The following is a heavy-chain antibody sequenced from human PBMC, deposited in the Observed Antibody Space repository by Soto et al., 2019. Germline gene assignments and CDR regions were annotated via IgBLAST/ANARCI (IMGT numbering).Heavy chain of an antibody. CDR3: AKDYSPAAIDGYYYYYMDV. CDR2: ISWNSGSI. D-gene: IGHD2-2*01. Sequence: GESLRLSCAASGFTFDDYAMHWVRQAPGKGLEWVSGISWNSGSIGYADSVKGRFTISRDNAKNSLYLQMNSLRAEDTALYYCAKDYSPAAIDGYYYYYMDVWGKGTTVTVSS. V-gene: IGHV3-9*01. J-gene: IGHJ6*03. CDR1: GFTFDDYA.